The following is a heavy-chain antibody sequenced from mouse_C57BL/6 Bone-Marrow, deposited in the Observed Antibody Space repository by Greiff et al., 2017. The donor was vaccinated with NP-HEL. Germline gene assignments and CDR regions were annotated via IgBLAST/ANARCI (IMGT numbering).Heavy chain of an antibody. CDR1: GYSITSGYY. D-gene: IGHD2-2*01. J-gene: IGHJ2*01. CDR2: ISYDGSN. CDR3: ARDGYDGDYFDY. V-gene: IGHV3-6*01. Sequence: EVKLQESGPGLVKPSQSLSLTCSVTGYSITSGYYWNWIRQFPGNKLEWMGYISYDGSNNYNPSLKNRISITRDTSKNQFFLKLNSVTTEDTATYYCARDGYDGDYFDYWGQGTTLTVSS.